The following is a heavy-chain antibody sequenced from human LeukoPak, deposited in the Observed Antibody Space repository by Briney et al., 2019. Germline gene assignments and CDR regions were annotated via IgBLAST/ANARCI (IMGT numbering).Heavy chain of an antibody. CDR2: INTDGST. D-gene: IGHD3-9*01. Sequence: SETLSLTCTVSGGSIRIGSYYWSWIRQPAGKGLEWIGRINTDGSTKYNPSLKSRVTISIDTSKNQFSLKLSSVTAADTAVYYCASQYDILTGYPTDNWFDPWGQGTLVTVSS. CDR3: ASQYDILTGYPTDNWFDP. CDR1: GGSIRIGSYY. V-gene: IGHV4-61*02. J-gene: IGHJ5*02.